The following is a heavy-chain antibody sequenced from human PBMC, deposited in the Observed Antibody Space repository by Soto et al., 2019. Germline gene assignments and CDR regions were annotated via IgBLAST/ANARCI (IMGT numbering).Heavy chain of an antibody. V-gene: IGHV1-18*01. CDR3: ARDRRIFVVVIIGYYYYGMDV. D-gene: IGHD3-3*01. Sequence: QVPLVQSGAEVKKPGASVKVSCKASGYTFTSYGISWVRQAPGQGLEWMGWISAYNGNTNYAQKLQGRATMTTDTSTSTDYMELRSLRSDDTAVYYCARDRRIFVVVIIGYYYYGMDVWGQGTTVTVSS. J-gene: IGHJ6*02. CDR1: GYTFTSYG. CDR2: ISAYNGNT.